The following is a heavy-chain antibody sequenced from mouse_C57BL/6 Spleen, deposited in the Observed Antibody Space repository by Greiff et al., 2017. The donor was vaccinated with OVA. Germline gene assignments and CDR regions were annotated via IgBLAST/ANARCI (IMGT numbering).Heavy chain of an antibody. CDR2: IDPSDSET. V-gene: IGHV1-52*01. D-gene: IGHD2-10*01. Sequence: QVQLQQPGAELVRPGSSVKLSCKASGYTFTSYWMHWVKQRPIQGLEWIGNIDPSDSETHYNQKFKDKATLTVDKSSSTAYMQLSSLTSEDSAVYYCARTAYSSLFDDWGQGTTLTVSS. CDR3: ARTAYSSLFDD. J-gene: IGHJ2*01. CDR1: GYTFTSYW.